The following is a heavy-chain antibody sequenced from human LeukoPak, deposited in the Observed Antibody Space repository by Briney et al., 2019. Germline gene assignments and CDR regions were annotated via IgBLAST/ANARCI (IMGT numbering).Heavy chain of an antibody. CDR2: IKYDGSAT. CDR3: VSGSLQSGYNFDY. Sequence: GGSLRLSCAASGFTFSNYWMHWIRQVPGKGLVWVSHIKYDGSATNYADSVKGRFTISRDNAKNTLYLQVNSLRAEDTAVYYCVSGSLQSGYNFDYWGQGALVTVSS. CDR1: GFTFSNYW. V-gene: IGHV3-74*01. D-gene: IGHD3-3*01. J-gene: IGHJ4*02.